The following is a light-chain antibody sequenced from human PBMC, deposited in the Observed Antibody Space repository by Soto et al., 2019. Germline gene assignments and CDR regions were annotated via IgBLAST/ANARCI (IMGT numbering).Light chain of an antibody. CDR3: HQRTNWPPIT. CDR2: DAS. V-gene: IGKV3-11*01. CDR1: QSVSSY. J-gene: IGKJ5*01. Sequence: EIVLTQSPATLSLSPGERATLSCRASQSVSSYLAWYQQKPGQAPRLLIYDASNRATGIPARFSGSGSGTDFTLTISSLEPEAFAVYYCHQRTNWPPITFGQGTRLEIK.